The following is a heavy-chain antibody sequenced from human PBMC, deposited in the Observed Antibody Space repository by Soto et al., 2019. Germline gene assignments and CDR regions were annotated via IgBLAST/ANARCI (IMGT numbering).Heavy chain of an antibody. CDR3: ARRGSGSYYDY. J-gene: IGHJ4*02. Sequence: EVQLLESGGGLVQPGGSLRLSCAASGFTFSSYAMSWVRQAPGKGLEWVSVISGSGDSTYYADSVKGRFTISRDHSKNTLSLQMNSLRAEDTAVYYCARRGSGSYYDYWGQGTLVTVSS. CDR2: ISGSGDST. CDR1: GFTFSSYA. V-gene: IGHV3-23*01. D-gene: IGHD1-26*01.